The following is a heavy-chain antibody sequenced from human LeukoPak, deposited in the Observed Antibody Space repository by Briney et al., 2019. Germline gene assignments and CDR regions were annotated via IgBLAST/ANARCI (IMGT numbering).Heavy chain of an antibody. CDR3: ARDRGDIVVVPAASLRLTGDAFDI. J-gene: IGHJ3*02. CDR2: ISAYNGNT. D-gene: IGHD2-2*01. V-gene: IGHV1-18*01. Sequence: ASVNVSCKASGYTFTSYGISWVRQAPGQGLEWMGWISAYNGNTDYAQKLQGRVTMTTDTSTSTAYMELRSLRSDDTAVYYCARDRGDIVVVPAASLRLTGDAFDIWGQGTMVTVSS. CDR1: GYTFTSYG.